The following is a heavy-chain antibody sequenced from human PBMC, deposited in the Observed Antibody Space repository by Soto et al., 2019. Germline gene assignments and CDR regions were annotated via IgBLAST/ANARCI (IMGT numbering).Heavy chain of an antibody. CDR3: TRAAWFPYLSFY. D-gene: IGHD3-10*01. CDR1: GFTFSRFE. CDR2: ISSSGPTA. J-gene: IGHJ4*02. V-gene: IGHV3-48*03. Sequence: EVQLVESGGGLVQPGGSLRLSCAASGFTFSRFELHWVRQAPGKGLEWSSYISSSGPTAYYASSVEGRFTISRDNANNPVYLQMDSLRAEDTALYYCTRAAWFPYLSFYWGQGALVTVSS.